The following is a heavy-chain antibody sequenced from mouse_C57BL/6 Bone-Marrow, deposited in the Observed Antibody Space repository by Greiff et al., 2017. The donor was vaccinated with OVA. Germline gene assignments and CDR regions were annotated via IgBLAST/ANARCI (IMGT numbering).Heavy chain of an antibody. V-gene: IGHV1-55*01. CDR1: GYTFTSYW. CDR3: ARLDYYGSSYVAWFAY. J-gene: IGHJ3*01. D-gene: IGHD1-1*01. Sequence: VQLQQPGAELVQPGASVKMSCKASGYTFTSYWITWVKPRPGQGLEWLGDIYPGSGSTNYTEKFKSKATLTVDTSSSTAYMQLSSLTSEDSAVYYGARLDYYGSSYVAWFAYWGQGTLVTVSA. CDR2: IYPGSGST.